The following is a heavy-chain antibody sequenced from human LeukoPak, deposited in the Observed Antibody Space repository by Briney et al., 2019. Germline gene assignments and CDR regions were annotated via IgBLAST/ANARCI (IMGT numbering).Heavy chain of an antibody. D-gene: IGHD3-22*01. CDR1: GFTFSAYE. Sequence: PGGSLRLSCAASGFTFSAYEMNWVRQAPGKGLEWVSYIGSSGSTVYYADSVKGRFTISRDNSKNTLYLQMNSLRAEDTAVYYCVNDYTYDSSGYYYLETPSGGFDIWGQGTMVTVSS. CDR2: IGSSGSTV. CDR3: VNDYTYDSSGYYYLETPSGGFDI. V-gene: IGHV3-48*03. J-gene: IGHJ3*02.